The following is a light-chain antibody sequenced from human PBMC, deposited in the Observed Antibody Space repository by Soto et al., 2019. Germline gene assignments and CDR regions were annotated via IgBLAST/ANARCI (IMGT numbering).Light chain of an antibody. CDR1: SSDVGGYNY. CDR2: DVS. J-gene: IGLJ2*01. CDR3: SSYTSSNTLV. Sequence: QSALTQPASVSGSPGQSITISCTGTSSDVGGYNYVSWYQQHPGKAPKLMIYDVSNRPSGGSNRFSGYKSGNTASLTISGLQAEDEADYYCSSYTSSNTLVFGGGTKLTVL. V-gene: IGLV2-14*01.